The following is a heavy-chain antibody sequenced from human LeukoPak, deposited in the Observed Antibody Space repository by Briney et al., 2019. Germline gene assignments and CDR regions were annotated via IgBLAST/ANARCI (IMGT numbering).Heavy chain of an antibody. V-gene: IGHV4-61*02. D-gene: IGHD3-9*01. Sequence: TSETLSLTCTVSGGSISSGSYYWSWIRQPAGKGLEWIGRIYTSGSTNYNPSLKSRVTMSVDTSKNQFSLKLSSVTAADTAVYYCARAPLYYDILTGSRYYFDYWGQGTLVTVSS. CDR3: ARAPLYYDILTGSRYYFDY. CDR2: IYTSGST. CDR1: GGSISSGSYY. J-gene: IGHJ4*02.